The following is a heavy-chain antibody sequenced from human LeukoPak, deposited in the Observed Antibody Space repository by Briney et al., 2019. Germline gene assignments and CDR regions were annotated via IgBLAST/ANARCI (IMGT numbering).Heavy chain of an antibody. CDR3: AKLTGGKNY. CDR1: GFTFSSYA. J-gene: IGHJ4*02. D-gene: IGHD1-20*01. Sequence: GGSLRLSCTASGFTFSSYAMSWVRQAPGKGLEWVSAISGSSGSTYYADSVKGRFTISRDNSKNTLYLQMNSLRADDTAIYYCAKLTGGKNYWGQGTLVTVSS. CDR2: ISGSSGST. V-gene: IGHV3-23*01.